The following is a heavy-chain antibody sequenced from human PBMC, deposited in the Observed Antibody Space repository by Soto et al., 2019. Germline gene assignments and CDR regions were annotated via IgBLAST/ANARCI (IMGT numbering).Heavy chain of an antibody. Sequence: PGGSLRLSCAASGFTFSDYYMSWIRQAPGKGLEWVSYISSSGSTIYYADSVKGRFTISRDNAKNSLYLQMNSLRAEDTAVYYCATSPTYYDFWSGYPDAFDIWGQGTMVTVSS. J-gene: IGHJ3*02. CDR3: ATSPTYYDFWSGYPDAFDI. CDR2: ISSSGSTI. V-gene: IGHV3-11*01. CDR1: GFTFSDYY. D-gene: IGHD3-3*01.